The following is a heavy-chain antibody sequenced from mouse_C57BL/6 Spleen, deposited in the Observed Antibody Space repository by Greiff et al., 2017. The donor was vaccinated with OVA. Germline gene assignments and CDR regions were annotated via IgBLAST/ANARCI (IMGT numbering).Heavy chain of an antibody. Sequence: VQLQQPGAELVMPGASVKLSCKASGYTFTSYWMHWVKQRPGQGLEWIGEIDPSDSYTNYNQKFKGKSTLTVDKSSSTAYMQLSSLTSEDSAVYYCARGEKYYYGSSYGAMDYWGQGTSVTVSS. CDR3: ARGEKYYYGSSYGAMDY. CDR2: IDPSDSYT. D-gene: IGHD1-1*01. V-gene: IGHV1-69*01. CDR1: GYTFTSYW. J-gene: IGHJ4*01.